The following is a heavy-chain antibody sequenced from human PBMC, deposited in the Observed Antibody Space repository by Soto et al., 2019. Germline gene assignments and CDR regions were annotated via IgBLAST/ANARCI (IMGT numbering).Heavy chain of an antibody. CDR1: GGSFSSYY. CDR3: ARGGPRYFGNYYYGMDV. D-gene: IGHD3-9*01. CDR2: IYPSGST. J-gene: IGHJ6*02. Sequence: LSLTCTVSGGSFSSYYCNWVRKSAGKGLEWIGRIYPSGSTTYNPSLKSRLTMSVDTSKNQFSLRLTSMTAADTAVYYCARGGPRYFGNYYYGMDVWGQGTTVTVSS. V-gene: IGHV4-4*07.